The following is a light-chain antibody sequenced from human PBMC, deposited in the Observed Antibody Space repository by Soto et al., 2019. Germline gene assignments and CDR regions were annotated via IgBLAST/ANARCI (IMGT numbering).Light chain of an antibody. CDR3: QQYDNRPRT. J-gene: IGKJ1*01. CDR2: GVS. V-gene: IGKV3D-15*01. CDR1: QSVNSS. Sequence: EIVLTQSPATLSVSPGERATLSCRASQSVNSSLAWYQQTPGQAPRLLMYGVSNKAPGISARFSDSGSGTEFSLTIRSLRSDDVAVYSCQQYDNRPRTFGQGTKVEL.